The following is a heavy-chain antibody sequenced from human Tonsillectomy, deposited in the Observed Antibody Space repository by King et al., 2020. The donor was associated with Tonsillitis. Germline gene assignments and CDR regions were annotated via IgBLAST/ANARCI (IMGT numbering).Heavy chain of an antibody. CDR1: GFTFSSYE. D-gene: IGHD6-13*01. CDR2: IGSGGSTI. V-gene: IGHV3-48*03. J-gene: IGHJ6*04. CDR3: ARVHSYSSSLIGMDV. Sequence: VQLVESGGGLVQPGGSLRLSCAASGFTFSSYEMNWVRQAPGKGLEWVSYIGSGGSTIYYADSVKGRFTISRDNAKKSLYLQMKSLRAEDTAVYYCARVHSYSSSLIGMDVWGNGTTVTVSS.